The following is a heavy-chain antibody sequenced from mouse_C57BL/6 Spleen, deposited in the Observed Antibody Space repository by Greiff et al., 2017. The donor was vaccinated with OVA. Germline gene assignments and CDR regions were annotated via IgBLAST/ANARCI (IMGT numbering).Heavy chain of an antibody. J-gene: IGHJ4*01. CDR3: ARGDYGDYYAMGY. Sequence: EVMLVESGGGLVQPGGSLSLSCAASGFTFTDYYMSWVRQPPGKALEWLGFIRNKANGYTTEYSASVKGRFTISRDNSQSILYLQMNALRAEDSATYYCARGDYGDYYAMGYWGQGTSVTVSS. CDR2: IRNKANGYTT. V-gene: IGHV7-3*01. CDR1: GFTFTDYY. D-gene: IGHD2-4*01.